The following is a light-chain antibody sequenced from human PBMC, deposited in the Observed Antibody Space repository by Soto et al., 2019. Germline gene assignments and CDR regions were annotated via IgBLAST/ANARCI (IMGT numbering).Light chain of an antibody. J-gene: IGLJ1*01. V-gene: IGLV2-14*01. CDR3: GSYTSSTTSYV. Sequence: QAVVTQPASVSGSPGQSITISCTGTSSDVGGYNYVSWYQQHPGKAPKLMIYEVSNRPSGVSNRFSGSKSGNTASLTISGLQAEDEADYYCGSYTSSTTSYVFGTGTKLTVL. CDR1: SSDVGGYNY. CDR2: EVS.